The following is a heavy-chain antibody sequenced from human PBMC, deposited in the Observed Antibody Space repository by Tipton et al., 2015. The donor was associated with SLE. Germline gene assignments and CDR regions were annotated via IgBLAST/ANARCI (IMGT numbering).Heavy chain of an antibody. Sequence: TLSLTCTVSGGSISSHYWSWIRQPPGKGLEWIGYIYYSGSISYNPSLKSRVTISVDTSKNQFSLKLSSVTAADTAVYYCATTVVAGYYYYGMDVWGQGTMVTVSS. CDR3: ATTVVAGYYYYGMDV. V-gene: IGHV4-59*11. CDR2: IYYSGSI. J-gene: IGHJ6*02. CDR1: GGSISSHY. D-gene: IGHD6-19*01.